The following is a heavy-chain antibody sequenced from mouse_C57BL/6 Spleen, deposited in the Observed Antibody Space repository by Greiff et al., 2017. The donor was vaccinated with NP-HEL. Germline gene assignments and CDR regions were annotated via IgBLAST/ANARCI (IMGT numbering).Heavy chain of an antibody. J-gene: IGHJ1*03. Sequence: QVQLKQSGAELVRPGASVTLSCKASGYTFTDYEMHWVKQTPVHGLEWIGAIVPETGGTAYNQKFKGKAILTADKSSSTAYMELRSLTAEDSAVYYCTRRYYGSSGWYFDVWGTGTTVTVSS. CDR1: GYTFTDYE. V-gene: IGHV1-15*01. D-gene: IGHD1-1*01. CDR2: IVPETGGT. CDR3: TRRYYGSSGWYFDV.